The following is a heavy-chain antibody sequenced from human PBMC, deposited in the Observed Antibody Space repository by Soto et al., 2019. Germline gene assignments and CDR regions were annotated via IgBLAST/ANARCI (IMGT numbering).Heavy chain of an antibody. J-gene: IGHJ4*02. V-gene: IGHV4-34*01. Sequence: SETLSLTCAVYGGSFSGYYWSWIRQPPGKGLEWIGEINHSGSTNYNPSLKSRVTISVDTSKNQFSLKLSSVTAADTAVYYCARGLDGSGSYYFDYWGQGTLVTVSS. D-gene: IGHD3-10*01. CDR1: GGSFSGYY. CDR3: ARGLDGSGSYYFDY. CDR2: INHSGST.